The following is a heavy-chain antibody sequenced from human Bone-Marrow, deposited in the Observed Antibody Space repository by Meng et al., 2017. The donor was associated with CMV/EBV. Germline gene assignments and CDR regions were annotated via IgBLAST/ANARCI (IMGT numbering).Heavy chain of an antibody. CDR1: GFIFSNYW. CDR2: IKEDGSEK. J-gene: IGHJ5*02. CDR3: TRDEAVTRFDP. V-gene: IGHV3-7*01. D-gene: IGHD4-11*01. Sequence: GGSLRLSCAASGFIFSNYWMSWVRQAPGKGLEWVAHIKEDGSEKNYADSLKGRFTISRDNAQNFLFLQLNSLRGDDTAVYFCTRDEAVTRFDPRGQGTLVTVSS.